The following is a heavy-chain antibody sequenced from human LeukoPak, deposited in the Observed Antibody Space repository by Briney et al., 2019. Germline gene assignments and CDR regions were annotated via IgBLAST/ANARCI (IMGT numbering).Heavy chain of an antibody. J-gene: IGHJ5*02. CDR3: ARGEDFWSGYLMWFDP. CDR1: GGSISSYY. Sequence: NPSETLSLTCTVSGGSISSYYWSWIRQPPGKGLEWIGYIYYSGSTNYNPSLKSRVTISVDTSKNQFSLKLSSVTAADTAVYYCARGEDFWSGYLMWFDPWGQGTLVTVSS. V-gene: IGHV4-59*01. D-gene: IGHD3-3*01. CDR2: IYYSGST.